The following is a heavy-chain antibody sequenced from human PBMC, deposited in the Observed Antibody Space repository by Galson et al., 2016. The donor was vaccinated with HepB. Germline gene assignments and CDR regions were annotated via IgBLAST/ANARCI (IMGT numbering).Heavy chain of an antibody. CDR2: IRQDGTVK. J-gene: IGHJ4*02. V-gene: IGHV3-7*01. CDR3: ARGTIRRRRAVAGSMGIFDS. D-gene: IGHD6-19*01. Sequence: ETLSLTCAVSGGSITSTNWWSWVRQTPGKGLEWVANIRQDGTVKNYVDSVKDRFTISRDNSKNTLYLQMNSLRADDTAVYYCARGTIRRRRAVAGSMGIFDSWGQGTLVTVSS. CDR1: GGSITSTNW.